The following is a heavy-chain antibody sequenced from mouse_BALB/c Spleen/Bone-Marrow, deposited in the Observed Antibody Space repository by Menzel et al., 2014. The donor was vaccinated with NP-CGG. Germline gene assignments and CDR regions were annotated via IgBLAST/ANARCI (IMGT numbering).Heavy chain of an antibody. CDR1: GYALTNYW. Sequence: QVQLQQSGAELVRPGTSVKVSCKASGYALTNYWIVWIKQRPGQGLEWIGVINPGSGGINYNEKFKGKATLTADKSSSTAYMQLSSLTSDDSAVYFCARELVRGMDYWGQGTSVTVSS. CDR3: ARELVRGMDY. J-gene: IGHJ4*01. CDR2: INPGSGGI. D-gene: IGHD1-1*01. V-gene: IGHV1-54*01.